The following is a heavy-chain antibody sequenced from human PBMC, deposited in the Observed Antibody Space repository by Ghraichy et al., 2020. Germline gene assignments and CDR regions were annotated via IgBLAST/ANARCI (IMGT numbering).Heavy chain of an antibody. CDR1: GGSFSGYY. V-gene: IGHV4-34*01. CDR2: INHSGST. CDR3: ARGFNHITIFGIVIHYSYFDY. Sequence: SETLSLTCAVYGGSFSGYYWSWIRQPPGKGLEWIGEINHSGSTNYNPSLKSRVTISVDTSKNQFSLKLSSVTAAATAVYYCARGFNHITIFGIVIHYSYFDYGGQGTLVTVSS. D-gene: IGHD3-3*01. J-gene: IGHJ4*02.